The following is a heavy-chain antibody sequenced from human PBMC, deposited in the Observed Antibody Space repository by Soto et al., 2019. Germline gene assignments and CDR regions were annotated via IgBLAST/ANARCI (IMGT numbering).Heavy chain of an antibody. J-gene: IGHJ4*02. V-gene: IGHV4-34*01. CDR1: GGSFSGYY. CDR3: ARGDRYDILTGYTENYLDY. D-gene: IGHD3-9*01. CDR2: INHSGST. Sequence: SETLSLTCAVYGGSFSGYYWSWIRQPPGKGLEWIGEINHSGSTNYNPSLKSRVTISVDTSKNQFSLKLSSVTAADTAVYYCARGDRYDILTGYTENYLDYWGQGTLVTVSS.